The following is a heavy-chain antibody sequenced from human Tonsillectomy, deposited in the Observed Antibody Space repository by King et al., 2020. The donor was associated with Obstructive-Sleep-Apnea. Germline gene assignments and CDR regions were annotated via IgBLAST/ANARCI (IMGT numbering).Heavy chain of an antibody. Sequence: VQLVESGGGLVQPGGSLRLSCAASGFTVSSNYMSWVRQAPGKGLEWVSVIYSGGSTYYADSVKGRFTISRYNSKNTLYLQMNSLRAEDTAVYYCARASPPTGFGEGYFDYWGQGTLVTVSS. V-gene: IGHV3-53*01. CDR1: GFTVSSNY. J-gene: IGHJ4*02. D-gene: IGHD3-10*01. CDR2: IYSGGST. CDR3: ARASPPTGFGEGYFDY.